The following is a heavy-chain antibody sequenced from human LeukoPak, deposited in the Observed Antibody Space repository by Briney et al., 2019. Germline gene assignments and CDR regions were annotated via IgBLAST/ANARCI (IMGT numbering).Heavy chain of an antibody. D-gene: IGHD1-26*01. J-gene: IGHJ4*02. CDR2: VGIAADT. Sequence: GGSLRLSCAASGFTFSDHAMHWARQAPGKGLEWVSAVGIAADTFYPGSVKGRFTISRENAKNSLYLQMNSLRVEDTAVYYCVRQKKSHGNFDYWGQGTLVTVSS. CDR3: VRQKKSHGNFDY. CDR1: GFTFSDHA. V-gene: IGHV3-13*01.